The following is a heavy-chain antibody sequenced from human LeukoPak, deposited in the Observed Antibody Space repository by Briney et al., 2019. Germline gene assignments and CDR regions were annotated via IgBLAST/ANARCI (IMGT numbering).Heavy chain of an antibody. D-gene: IGHD1-26*01. CDR2: ISAYNGHT. CDR1: GYTFIRYG. Sequence: WASVKVSCKASGYTFIRYGISWVRQAPGPGLEWMGWISAYNGHTKFAQKLQDRVTMTTDTSMNTAYMELRSLRSDDTAVYYCARDYSATYFDFWGQGTLVTVSS. J-gene: IGHJ4*02. CDR3: ARDYSATYFDF. V-gene: IGHV1-18*01.